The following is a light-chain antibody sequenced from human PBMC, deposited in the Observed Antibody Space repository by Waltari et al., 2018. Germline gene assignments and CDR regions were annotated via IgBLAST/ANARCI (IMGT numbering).Light chain of an antibody. V-gene: IGLV2-14*01. CDR3: SSYTSSSTLV. CDR2: EFR. CDR1: SSDVGGYNY. J-gene: IGLJ2*01. Sequence: QSALTQPASVSGSPGQSITISCTGTSSDVGGYNYVSWYQQHPGKAPKLMIYEFRKRPSGVANRFAGSKSGKTASLAISGLQAEDEADYYCSSYTSSSTLVFGGGTKLTVL.